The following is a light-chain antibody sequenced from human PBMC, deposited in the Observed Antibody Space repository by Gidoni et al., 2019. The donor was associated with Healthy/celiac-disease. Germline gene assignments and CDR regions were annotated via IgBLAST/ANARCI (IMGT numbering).Light chain of an antibody. CDR3: QQYDSTPPIT. J-gene: IGKJ5*01. CDR2: GAS. Sequence: VLTQSPGTQSLSPGERATLSCTANKSVSSSYLAWYQQQPGKAPRLLIYGASSKAAGIPDRFSGSGSGTDFTITISRLEPEDFAVSYCQQYDSTPPITFGEGTRLEIK. CDR1: KSVSSSY. V-gene: IGKV3-20*01.